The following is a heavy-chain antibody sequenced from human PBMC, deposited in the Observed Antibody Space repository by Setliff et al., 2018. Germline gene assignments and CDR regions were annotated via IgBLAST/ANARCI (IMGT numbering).Heavy chain of an antibody. J-gene: IGHJ3*01. CDR2: LNEDGSIT. V-gene: IGHV3-74*03. CDR3: ARGNYGGYPTDAFDF. Sequence: PGGSLRLSCVASGFPFIPAWMTWVRQAPGKGLEWVSRLNEDGSITSYADSVKGRFTISRDNAKNTLYLQMNSLRAEDTGVYYCARGNYGGYPTDAFDFWGQGTMVTVSS. D-gene: IGHD3-22*01. CDR1: GFPFIPAW.